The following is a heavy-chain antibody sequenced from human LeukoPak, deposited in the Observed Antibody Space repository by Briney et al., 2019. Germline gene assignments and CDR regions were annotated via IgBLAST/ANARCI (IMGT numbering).Heavy chain of an antibody. J-gene: IGHJ6*03. D-gene: IGHD1-26*01. CDR2: IYTSGST. CDR1: GGSISSYY. V-gene: IGHV4-4*09. CDR3: ARHPGEWELHYMDV. Sequence: SETLSLTCTVSGGSISSYYWSWIRQPPGKGLEWIGYIYTSGSTNYNPSLKSRVTISVDTSKNQFSLKLSSVTAADTAVYYSARHPGEWELHYMDVWGKGTTVPVSS.